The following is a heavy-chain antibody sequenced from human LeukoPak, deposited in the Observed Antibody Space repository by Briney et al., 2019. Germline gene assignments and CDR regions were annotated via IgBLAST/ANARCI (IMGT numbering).Heavy chain of an antibody. V-gene: IGHV3-33*06. D-gene: IGHD3-3*02. J-gene: IGHJ5*02. CDR2: IWYDGSNK. Sequence: SGGSLRLSCAASGFTFSSYSVNWVRQAPGKGLEWVAVIWYDGSNKYYADSVKGRFTISRDNSKNTLYLQMNSLRAGDTAVYYCAKDASIFGVVTLNWFDPWGQGTLVTVSS. CDR3: AKDASIFGVVTLNWFDP. CDR1: GFTFSSYS.